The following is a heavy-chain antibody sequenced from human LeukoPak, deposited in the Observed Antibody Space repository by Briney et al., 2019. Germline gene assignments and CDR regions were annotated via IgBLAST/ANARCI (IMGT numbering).Heavy chain of an antibody. D-gene: IGHD3-22*01. CDR2: IDPSSGGS. CDR3: ARGFYDSRGGYYYYYMDV. J-gene: IGHJ6*03. CDR1: GYTFTTYF. Sequence: ASVKVSCKASGYTFTTYFLHWVRQAPGQGLEWMGIIDPSSGGSTSAQKFQVRVTMTRDMSTSTAYMELSSLRSEDTAVYYCARGFYDSRGGYYYYYMDVWGKGTTVTISS. V-gene: IGHV1-46*01.